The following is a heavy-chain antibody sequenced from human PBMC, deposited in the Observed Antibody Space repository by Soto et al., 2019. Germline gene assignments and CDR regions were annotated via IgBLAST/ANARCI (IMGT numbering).Heavy chain of an antibody. Sequence: ASVKVSCKVCGYTLTELSMHWVRQAPGKGLEWMGGFDPEDGETIYAQKFQGRVTMTEDTSTDTAYMELSSLRSEDTAVYYCATVDYYGSGSGPAGYYYYGMDVWGQGTTVTVSS. CDR1: GYTLTELS. D-gene: IGHD3-10*01. CDR3: ATVDYYGSGSGPAGYYYYGMDV. V-gene: IGHV1-24*01. J-gene: IGHJ6*02. CDR2: FDPEDGET.